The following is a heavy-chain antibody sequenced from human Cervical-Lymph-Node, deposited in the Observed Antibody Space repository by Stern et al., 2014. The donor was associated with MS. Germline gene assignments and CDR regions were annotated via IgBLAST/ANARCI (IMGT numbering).Heavy chain of an antibody. D-gene: IGHD1-26*01. Sequence: VQLVESGGGVVQPGRSLRLSCAASGFTFSSYGMHWVRQAPGKGLEWGAVIWYDGSNKYYADSVKGRFTISRDNSKNTLYLQMNSLRAEDTAVYYCARDSRYSGSYRYFDYWGQGTLVTVSS. CDR1: GFTFSSYG. CDR3: ARDSRYSGSYRYFDY. CDR2: IWYDGSNK. V-gene: IGHV3-33*01. J-gene: IGHJ4*02.